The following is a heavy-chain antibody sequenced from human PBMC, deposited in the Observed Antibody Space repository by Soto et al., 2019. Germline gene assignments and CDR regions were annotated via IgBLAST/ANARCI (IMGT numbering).Heavy chain of an antibody. Sequence: LGESLKLSCKGSGYSFTSYWIGWVRQMSGKGLEWMGIIYPGDSDTRYSPSFQGQVTISADKSISTAYLHMESLRVEDSAVYYCARFNWNDGSPTLWGPGTLVTVSS. CDR1: GYSFTSYW. D-gene: IGHD1-20*01. CDR3: ARFNWNDGSPTL. CDR2: IYPGDSDT. J-gene: IGHJ4*02. V-gene: IGHV5-51*01.